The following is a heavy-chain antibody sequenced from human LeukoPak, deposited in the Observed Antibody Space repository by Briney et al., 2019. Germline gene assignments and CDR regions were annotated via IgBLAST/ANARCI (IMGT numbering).Heavy chain of an antibody. CDR2: IYYSGST. CDR3: AGLGYCSSTSCYRYYYYYGMDV. J-gene: IGHJ6*02. Sequence: SETLSLTCTVSGGSISSYYWSWIRQPPGKGLEWIGYIYYSGSTNYNPSLKSRVTISVDTSKNQFSLKLSSVTAADTAVYYCAGLGYCSSTSCYRYYYYYGMDVWGQGTTVTVSS. D-gene: IGHD2-2*01. V-gene: IGHV4-59*01. CDR1: GGSISSYY.